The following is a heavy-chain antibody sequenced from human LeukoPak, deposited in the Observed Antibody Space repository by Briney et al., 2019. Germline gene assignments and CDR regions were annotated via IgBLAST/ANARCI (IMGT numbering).Heavy chain of an antibody. CDR2: IKQDESEK. J-gene: IGHJ4*02. D-gene: IGHD6-19*01. CDR1: GFTFSNYW. Sequence: GGSLRLSCAASGFTFSNYWMHWVRQAPGKGLEWVATIKQDESEKYYVDSVKGRFTISRDNAKNSLYLQMNSLRPDDTAVYYCAKDDEGSGWYRLPCDYWGQGTLVTVSS. CDR3: AKDDEGSGWYRLPCDY. V-gene: IGHV3-7*01.